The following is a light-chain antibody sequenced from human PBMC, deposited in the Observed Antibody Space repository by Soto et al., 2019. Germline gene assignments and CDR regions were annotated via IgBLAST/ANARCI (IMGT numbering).Light chain of an antibody. Sequence: EIVLTQSPGTLSLSPGERATLSCRASQSVSSRSLAWFQQKPGQAPRLLIYAASSRATGIPDRFSGSGFGTDFYLTISRLEPEDFAVYYCQQYGSSPWTFGQGTKVEIK. CDR2: AAS. CDR1: QSVSSRS. J-gene: IGKJ1*01. V-gene: IGKV3-20*01. CDR3: QQYGSSPWT.